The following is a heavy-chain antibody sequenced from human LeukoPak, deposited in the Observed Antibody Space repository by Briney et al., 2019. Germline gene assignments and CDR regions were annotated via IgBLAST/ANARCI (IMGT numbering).Heavy chain of an antibody. D-gene: IGHD3-9*01. CDR1: GFTLSSYA. CDR3: ARGGGGNSDFLTTYTGASLSFDY. CDR2: LGISGDYT. V-gene: IGHV3-23*01. J-gene: IGHJ4*02. Sequence: GGSLRLSCVDSGFTLSSYAMSWVRQAPGKGLQWVSSLGISGDYTWYAGSVKGRFTISRDSSKNTLYLQMNSLGAEDTAVYYCARGGGGNSDFLTTYTGASLSFDYWGQGALVTVSS.